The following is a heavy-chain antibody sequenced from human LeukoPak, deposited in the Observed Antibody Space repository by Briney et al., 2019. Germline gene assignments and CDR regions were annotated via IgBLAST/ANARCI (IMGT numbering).Heavy chain of an antibody. D-gene: IGHD1-26*01. V-gene: IGHV3-30*18. CDR1: GFTFTNHI. CDR3: AKDVWELRGLYYYYYYGMDV. Sequence: PGGSLRLSCAASGFTFTNHIMHWVRQAPGKGLEWVAVISYDGSNKYYADSVKGRFTISRDNSKNTLYLQMNSLRAEDTAVYYCAKDVWELRGLYYYYYYGMDVWGQGTTVAVSS. CDR2: ISYDGSNK. J-gene: IGHJ6*02.